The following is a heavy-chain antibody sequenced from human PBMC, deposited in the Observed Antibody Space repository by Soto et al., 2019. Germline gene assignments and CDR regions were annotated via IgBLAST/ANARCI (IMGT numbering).Heavy chain of an antibody. J-gene: IGHJ4*02. Sequence: PGGSLRLSCATSGLTFSNYAMSWVRQAPGGGLEWVSSMSGSSSTTYYADSVRGRFTISRDRSKNTLYLQMSSLRAEDTVLYYCAKNQERELPRVIDFWGQGTLVTVSS. V-gene: IGHV3-23*01. CDR1: GLTFSNYA. D-gene: IGHD1-7*01. CDR3: AKNQERELPRVIDF. CDR2: MSGSSSTT.